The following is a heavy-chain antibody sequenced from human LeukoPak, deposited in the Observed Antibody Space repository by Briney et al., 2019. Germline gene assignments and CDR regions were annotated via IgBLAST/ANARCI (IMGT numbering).Heavy chain of an antibody. V-gene: IGHV3-21*01. CDR2: ISSSSSYI. CDR1: GFTFSSYS. D-gene: IGHD6-19*01. Sequence: GGSLRLSCAASGFTFSSYSMNWVRQAPGKGLEWVSSISSSSSYIYYADSVKGRFTISRDNAKNSLYLQMNSLRAEDTVVYYCARDSGYSSGWYYFDYWGQGTLVTVSS. CDR3: ARDSGYSSGWYYFDY. J-gene: IGHJ4*02.